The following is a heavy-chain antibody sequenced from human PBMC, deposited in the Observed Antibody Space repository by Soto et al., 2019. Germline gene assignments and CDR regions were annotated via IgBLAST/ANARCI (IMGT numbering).Heavy chain of an antibody. Sequence: QVQLVQSGAEVKKPGSSVKVSCKASGGTFSSYTISWVRQAPGQGLEWMGRIIPILGIANYAQKFQGRVTITADKSTSTAYMELSSLRSEDTGVYYCASPAYCSSTSCYNAFDIWGQGTMVTVSS. CDR1: GGTFSSYT. CDR3: ASPAYCSSTSCYNAFDI. V-gene: IGHV1-69*02. J-gene: IGHJ3*02. CDR2: IIPILGIA. D-gene: IGHD2-2*02.